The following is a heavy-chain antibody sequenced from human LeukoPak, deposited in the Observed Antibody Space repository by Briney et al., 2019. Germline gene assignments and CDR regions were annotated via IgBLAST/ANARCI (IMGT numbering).Heavy chain of an antibody. D-gene: IGHD3-16*01. V-gene: IGHV4-59*12. Sequence: SETLSLTCTVSGGSISSYYWSWIRQPPGKGLEWIGYIYYSGSTNYNPSLKSRVTISVDTSKNQFSLKLSSVTAADTAVYYCARGSYAWFDPWGQGTLVTVSS. CDR3: ARGSYAWFDP. CDR2: IYYSGST. J-gene: IGHJ5*02. CDR1: GGSISSYY.